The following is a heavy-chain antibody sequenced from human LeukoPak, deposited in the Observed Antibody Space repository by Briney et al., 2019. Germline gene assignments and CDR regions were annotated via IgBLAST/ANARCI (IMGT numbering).Heavy chain of an antibody. CDR1: GYTFTSYG. J-gene: IGHJ4*02. CDR2: ISAYNGNT. CDR3: ARASGIAAAGIWDFDY. V-gene: IGHV1-18*01. Sequence: ASVKVSCKASGYTFTSYGISWVRQAPGQGLEWMGWISAYNGNTNYAQKLQGRVTMTTDTSTSTAYMELRSLRSDDTAVYYCARASGIAAAGIWDFDYWGQGTLVTVSS. D-gene: IGHD6-13*01.